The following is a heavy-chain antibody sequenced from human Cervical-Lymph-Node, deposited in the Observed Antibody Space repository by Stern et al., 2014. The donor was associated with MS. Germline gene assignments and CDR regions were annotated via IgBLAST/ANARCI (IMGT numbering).Heavy chain of an antibody. CDR1: GDSINYYY. CDR3: ARVLRRRVIGAPGAGYYFDY. J-gene: IGHJ4*02. D-gene: IGHD6-13*01. CDR2: IFYRGST. Sequence: QVQLVESGPGLVQPSETLSVTCTVSGDSINYYYWGWIRQPPGKALEWIGYIFYRGSTTYNPSLKSRVTISVDTSKNQFSLNLSSVTAADTAVYYCARVLRRRVIGAPGAGYYFDYWGQGTLVTVPS. V-gene: IGHV4-59*01.